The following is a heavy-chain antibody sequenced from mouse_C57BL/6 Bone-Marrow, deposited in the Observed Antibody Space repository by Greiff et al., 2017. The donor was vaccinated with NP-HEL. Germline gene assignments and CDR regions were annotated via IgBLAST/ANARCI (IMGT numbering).Heavy chain of an antibody. Sequence: VQLQQSGPELVKPGASVKISCKASGYSFTDYNMNWVKQSNGKSLEWIGVINPNYGTTSYNQKFKGKATLTVDQSSSTAYMQLNSLTSEDSAVYYWARIYYGSSYLPWYFDVWGTGTTVTVSS. CDR2: INPNYGTT. J-gene: IGHJ1*03. CDR3: ARIYYGSSYLPWYFDV. D-gene: IGHD1-1*01. V-gene: IGHV1-39*01. CDR1: GYSFTDYN.